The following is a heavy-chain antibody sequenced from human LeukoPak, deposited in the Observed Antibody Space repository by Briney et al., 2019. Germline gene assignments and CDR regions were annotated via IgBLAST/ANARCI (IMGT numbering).Heavy chain of an antibody. Sequence: PSETLSLTCAVYGGSFSGYYWSWIRQPPGKGLEWIGEINHSGSTNYNPSLKSRVTISVDTSKNQFPLKLSSVTAADTAVYYCARAGIAAAGASFDPWGQGTLVTVSS. CDR2: INHSGST. CDR1: GGSFSGYY. V-gene: IGHV4-34*01. CDR3: ARAGIAAAGASFDP. J-gene: IGHJ5*02. D-gene: IGHD6-13*01.